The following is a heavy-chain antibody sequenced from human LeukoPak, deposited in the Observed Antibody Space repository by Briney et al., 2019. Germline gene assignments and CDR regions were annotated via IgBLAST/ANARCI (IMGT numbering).Heavy chain of an antibody. D-gene: IGHD2-2*01. V-gene: IGHV1-2*02. J-gene: IGHJ4*02. Sequence: ASVKVSCKASGYTFTGYYMHWVRQAPGQGLEWMGWINPNSGGTNYAQKFQGRVTMTRDTSISTAYMELSRLRSDDTAVYYCARDYDCSSTSCYSSWGQGTLVTVSS. CDR3: ARDYDCSSTSCYSS. CDR2: INPNSGGT. CDR1: GYTFTGYY.